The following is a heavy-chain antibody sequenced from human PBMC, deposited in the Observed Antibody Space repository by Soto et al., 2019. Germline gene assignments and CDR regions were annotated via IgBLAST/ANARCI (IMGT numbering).Heavy chain of an antibody. Sequence: KTSETLSLTCTVSGGSISSGGYYWSWIRQHPGKGLEWIGYIYYSGSTYYNPSLKSRVTISVDTSKNQFSLKLSSVTAADTAVYYCARERREVGGTLNPIDYWGQGTLVTVSS. D-gene: IGHD1-26*01. J-gene: IGHJ4*02. CDR2: IYYSGST. V-gene: IGHV4-31*03. CDR1: GGSISSGGYY. CDR3: ARERREVGGTLNPIDY.